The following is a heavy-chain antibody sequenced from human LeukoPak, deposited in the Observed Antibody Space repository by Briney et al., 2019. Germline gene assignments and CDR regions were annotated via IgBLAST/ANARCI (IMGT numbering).Heavy chain of an antibody. J-gene: IGHJ4*02. CDR2: ISRSSSTI. CDR1: GFTFSTYA. CDR3: ARVEDGSYSSIDY. Sequence: GGSLRLSCAASGFTFSTYAMKWVRQATGKGLEWVSYISRSSSTIYYADSVKGRFTVSRDNAQNSLYLQMNSLRAEDTAVYYCARVEDGSYSSIDYWAQGTLVTVSS. D-gene: IGHD1-26*01. V-gene: IGHV3-48*01.